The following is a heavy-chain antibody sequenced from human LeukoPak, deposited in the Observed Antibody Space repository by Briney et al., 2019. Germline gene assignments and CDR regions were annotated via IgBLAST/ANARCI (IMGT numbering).Heavy chain of an antibody. V-gene: IGHV1-69*05. Sequence: SVKVSCKASGGTFSSYAISWVRQAPGQGLEWIGRIIPIFGTANYAQKFQGRVTITTDESTSTAYMELSSLRSEDTAVYYCARDRYYYDSSGLGFYYWGQGTLVTVSS. J-gene: IGHJ4*02. CDR3: ARDRYYYDSSGLGFYY. D-gene: IGHD3-22*01. CDR1: GGTFSSYA. CDR2: IIPIFGTA.